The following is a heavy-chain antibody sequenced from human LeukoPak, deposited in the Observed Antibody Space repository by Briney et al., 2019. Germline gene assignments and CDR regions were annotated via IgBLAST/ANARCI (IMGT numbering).Heavy chain of an antibody. V-gene: IGHV3-13*05. D-gene: IGHD4/OR15-4a*01. CDR3: ARGRGAYFDY. CDR2: IGTVANP. Sequence: GGSLRLSCAASGFTFSSYDMHWVRQATGKGLEWVSAIGTVANPFYPDSVKGRSIISRVNAKNSLYLQMNSLRAGDTAVYYCARGRGAYFDYWGQGTLVTVSS. CDR1: GFTFSSYD. J-gene: IGHJ4*02.